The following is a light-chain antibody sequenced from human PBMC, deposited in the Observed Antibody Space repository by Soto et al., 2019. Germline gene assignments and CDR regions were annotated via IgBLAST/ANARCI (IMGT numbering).Light chain of an antibody. CDR2: GAS. CDR1: QSVSSN. Sequence: EIVMTQSPATLSVSPRERATIYSRASQSVSSNLAWYQQKPGQAPRLLIYGASTRATGIPARFSGSGSGTEFTLTISSLQSEDFAVYYCQQYNNWLTWTFGQGTKVDIK. J-gene: IGKJ1*01. CDR3: QQYNNWLTWT. V-gene: IGKV3-15*01.